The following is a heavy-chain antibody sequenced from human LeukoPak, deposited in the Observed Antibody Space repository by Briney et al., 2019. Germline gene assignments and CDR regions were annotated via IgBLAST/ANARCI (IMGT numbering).Heavy chain of an antibody. Sequence: SETLSLTCAVYGGSFSGYYWSWIRQPPGKGLEWIGEINHSGSTNYNPSLKSRVTISVDTSKNQFSLKLSSVTAADTAVYYCARLGYCSSTSCYQGWFDPWGQGTLVTVSS. J-gene: IGHJ5*02. D-gene: IGHD2-2*01. V-gene: IGHV4-34*01. CDR1: GGSFSGYY. CDR3: ARLGYCSSTSCYQGWFDP. CDR2: INHSGST.